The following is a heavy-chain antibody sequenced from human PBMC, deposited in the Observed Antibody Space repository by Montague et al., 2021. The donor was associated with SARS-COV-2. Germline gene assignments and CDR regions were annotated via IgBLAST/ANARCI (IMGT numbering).Heavy chain of an antibody. CDR1: GFTFSSYG. CDR2: IWYDGSNK. J-gene: IGHJ4*02. CDR3: AREGAYDILTGFDY. V-gene: IGHV3-33*08. D-gene: IGHD3-9*01. Sequence: SLRLSCAASGFTFSSYGMHWVRQAPGKGLEWVAVIWYDGSNKYYADSMKGRFTISRDNSKNTLYLQMNSLRAEDTAVYYRAREGAYDILTGFDYWGQGTLVTVSS.